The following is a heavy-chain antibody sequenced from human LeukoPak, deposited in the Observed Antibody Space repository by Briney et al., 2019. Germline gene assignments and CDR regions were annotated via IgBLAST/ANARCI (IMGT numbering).Heavy chain of an antibody. V-gene: IGHV1-18*01. J-gene: IGHJ4*02. CDR3: ARDETYYDILTGYYH. CDR2: ISAYNGNT. D-gene: IGHD3-9*01. Sequence: ASVKVSCKASGYTFTSYGISWVRQAPGQGLEWMGWISAYNGNTNYAQKLQGRVTMTRDTSTSTVYMELSSLRSEDTAVYYCARDETYYDILTGYYHWGQGTLVTVSS. CDR1: GYTFTSYG.